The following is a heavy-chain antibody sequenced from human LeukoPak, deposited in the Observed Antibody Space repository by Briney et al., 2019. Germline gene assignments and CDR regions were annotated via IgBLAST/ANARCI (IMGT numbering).Heavy chain of an antibody. Sequence: KPSETLSLTCTVSGGSISSYYWSWIRQPPGKGLEWIGYIYYSGSTNYNPSLKSRVTISLDTSRSQFSLRLSSVTAADTAVYYCVRENRREVFDNYYDFWGQGALVTVSS. CDR1: GGSISSYY. D-gene: IGHD3-10*01. CDR3: VRENRREVFDNYYDF. V-gene: IGHV4-59*01. J-gene: IGHJ4*02. CDR2: IYYSGST.